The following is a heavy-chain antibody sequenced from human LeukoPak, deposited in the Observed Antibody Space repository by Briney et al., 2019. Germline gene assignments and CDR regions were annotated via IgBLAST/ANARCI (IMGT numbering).Heavy chain of an antibody. CDR2: IRSKAYGGTT. Sequence: GRSLRLSCTASGFTFGDYAMSWVRQAPGKGLEWVGFIRSKAYGGTTEYAAPVKGRFTISRDDSKSIAYLQMNSLKTEDTAVYYCTRDLDSEGFDPWGQGTLVTVSS. D-gene: IGHD3/OR15-3a*01. V-gene: IGHV3-49*04. CDR1: GFTFGDYA. J-gene: IGHJ5*02. CDR3: TRDLDSEGFDP.